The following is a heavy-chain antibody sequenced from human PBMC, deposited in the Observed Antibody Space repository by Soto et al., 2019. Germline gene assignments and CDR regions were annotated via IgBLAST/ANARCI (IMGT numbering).Heavy chain of an antibody. V-gene: IGHV3-30*18. J-gene: IGHJ6*02. CDR1: GFTFSSYG. Sequence: GSLRLSCEASGFTFSSYGMHWVRQAPGKGLEWVAVISYDGSNKYYADSVKGRFIISRDNSKNTLYLQMNSLRAEDTAVYYCAKEVRIVVVPVYYYYGMDVWGQGTTVT. CDR2: ISYDGSNK. CDR3: AKEVRIVVVPVYYYYGMDV. D-gene: IGHD2-2*01.